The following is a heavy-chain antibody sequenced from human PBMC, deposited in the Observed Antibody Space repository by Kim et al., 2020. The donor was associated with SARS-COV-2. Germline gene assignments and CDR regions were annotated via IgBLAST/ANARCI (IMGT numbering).Heavy chain of an antibody. CDR2: IKSKTDGGTT. J-gene: IGHJ6*02. V-gene: IGHV3-15*01. CDR3: TTLLRYFDWLAVKYYYYGMDV. CDR1: GFTFSNAW. D-gene: IGHD3-9*01. Sequence: GGSPRLSCAASGFTFSNAWMSWVRQAPGKGLEWVGRIKSKTDGGTTDYAAPVKGRFTISRDDSKNTLYLQMNSLKTEDTAVYYCTTLLRYFDWLAVKYYYYGMDVWGQGTTVTVSS.